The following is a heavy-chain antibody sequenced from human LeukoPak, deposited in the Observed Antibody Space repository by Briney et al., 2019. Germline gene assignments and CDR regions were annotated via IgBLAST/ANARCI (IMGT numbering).Heavy chain of an antibody. CDR2: IKQDGSEK. J-gene: IGHJ6*02. Sequence: GGSLRLSCAATGVTFSSYWMSLVRQAPGKGLEWVANIKQDGSEKYYVDSVKGRFTISRDNAKNSLYLQMNSLRAEDTAVYYCARVRRYGDYVNLRGYYYYGMDVWGQGTTVTVSS. CDR1: GVTFSSYW. V-gene: IGHV3-7*01. D-gene: IGHD4-17*01. CDR3: ARVRRYGDYVNLRGYYYYGMDV.